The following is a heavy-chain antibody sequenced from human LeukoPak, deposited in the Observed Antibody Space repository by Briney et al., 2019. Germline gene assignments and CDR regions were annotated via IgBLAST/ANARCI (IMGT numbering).Heavy chain of an antibody. CDR2: IIPIFGTA. J-gene: IGHJ6*03. CDR1: GGTFSSYA. Sequence: ASVKVSCKASGGTFSSYAISWVRQAPGQGLERMGGIIPIFGTANYAQKFQGRVTITTDESTSTAYMELSSLRSEDTAVYYCARDGEVGYGYYYMDVWGKGTTVTVSS. V-gene: IGHV1-69*05. CDR3: ARDGEVGYGYYYMDV. D-gene: IGHD3-10*01.